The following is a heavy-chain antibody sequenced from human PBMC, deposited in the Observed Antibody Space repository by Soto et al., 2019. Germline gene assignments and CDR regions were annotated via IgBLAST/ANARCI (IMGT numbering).Heavy chain of an antibody. D-gene: IGHD2-8*02. J-gene: IGHJ4*02. V-gene: IGHV3-30*03. CDR2: ISRDGNTK. Sequence: QVQLVESGGGVVQPGRSLRLSCAVSGFTVSNFGMHWVRQAPGKGLEWVAVISRDGNTKFYADSVKGRFTISRDNSRNTLFLEMNNLRGDDMGVYYCTGEVASGYWGQGTLVTVSS. CDR1: GFTVSNFG. CDR3: TGEVASGY.